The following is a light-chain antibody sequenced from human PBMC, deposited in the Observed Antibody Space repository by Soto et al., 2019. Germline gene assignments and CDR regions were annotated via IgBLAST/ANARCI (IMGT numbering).Light chain of an antibody. CDR3: QQYGSPYS. CDR1: QSVSSSY. J-gene: IGKJ2*01. CDR2: GAS. V-gene: IGKV3-20*01. Sequence: EIVLTQSPGTLSLSPGERATLSCRASQSVSSSYLAWYQQKAGQAPRLLIYGASNRATGISDRFSGSGSGKDFSLTISRLEPEDFAVYYCQQYGSPYSFGQGTKLEIK.